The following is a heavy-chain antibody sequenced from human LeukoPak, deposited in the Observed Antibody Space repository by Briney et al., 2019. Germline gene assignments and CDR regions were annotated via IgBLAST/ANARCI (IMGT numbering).Heavy chain of an antibody. CDR2: IYYSGST. Sequence: SETLSLTCTVSGGSISSSSYYWGWIRQPPGKGLEWLGSIYYSGSTYYNTYLKSRVTISVDTSKNQFSLKLSSVTAADTAVYYCARHVIDTSGYYLDYFDYWGQGTLVTVSS. D-gene: IGHD3-22*01. J-gene: IGHJ4*02. CDR1: GGSISSSSYY. V-gene: IGHV4-39*01. CDR3: ARHVIDTSGYYLDYFDY.